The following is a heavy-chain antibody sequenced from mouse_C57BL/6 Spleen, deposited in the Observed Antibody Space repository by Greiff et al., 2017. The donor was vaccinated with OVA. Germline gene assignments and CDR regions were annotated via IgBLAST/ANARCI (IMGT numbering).Heavy chain of an antibody. Sequence: EVKLVESGGGLVKPGGSLKLSCAASGFTFSDYGMHWVRQAPEKGLEWVAYISSGSSTIYYADTVKGRFTISRDNAKNTLFLQMTSLRSEDTAMYYCARGNHWYFDVWGTGTTVTVSS. D-gene: IGHD2-1*01. CDR3: ARGNHWYFDV. J-gene: IGHJ1*03. CDR1: GFTFSDYG. V-gene: IGHV5-17*01. CDR2: ISSGSSTI.